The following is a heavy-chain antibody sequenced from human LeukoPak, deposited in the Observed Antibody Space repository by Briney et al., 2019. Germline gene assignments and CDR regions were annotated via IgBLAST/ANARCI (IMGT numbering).Heavy chain of an antibody. Sequence: GGSLRLSCAASGFTFDDYGMSWVRQAPGKGLEWVSGINWNGGSTGYADSVKGRFTISRDSAKNSLYLQMNSLRTEDTALYYCAKDISSGWLYYYYYGMDVWGQGTTVTVSS. J-gene: IGHJ6*02. CDR2: INWNGGST. V-gene: IGHV3-20*04. CDR1: GFTFDDYG. D-gene: IGHD6-19*01. CDR3: AKDISSGWLYYYYYGMDV.